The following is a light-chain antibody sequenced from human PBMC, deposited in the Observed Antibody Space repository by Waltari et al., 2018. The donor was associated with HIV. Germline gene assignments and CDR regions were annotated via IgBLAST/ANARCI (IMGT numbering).Light chain of an antibody. V-gene: IGLV1-44*01. CDR2: SKN. CDR1: RSNIGSNT. Sequence: QYVLTQPPSASGTPGQRVTISCSGLRSNIGSNTHSWYQQLPGTAPKLIIYSKNQRPSGVPDRFSGSKSGTSASLAISGLQSEDEADYYCAAWDDSLNGWVFGGGTKLTVV. CDR3: AAWDDSLNGWV. J-gene: IGLJ3*02.